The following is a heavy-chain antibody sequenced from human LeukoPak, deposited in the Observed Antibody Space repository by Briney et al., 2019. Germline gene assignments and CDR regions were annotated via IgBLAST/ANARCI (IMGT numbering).Heavy chain of an antibody. CDR2: ISSSGSTI. CDR1: GFTFSSYE. CDR3: ARGTTYYYDSSGRGAFDY. D-gene: IGHD3-22*01. V-gene: IGHV3-48*03. Sequence: GGSLRLSCAASGFTFSSYEMNWVRQAPGKGLEWVSYISSSGSTIYYADSVKGRFTISRDNAKNSLYLQMNSLRAEDTALYYCARGTTYYYDSSGRGAFDYWGQGTLVTVSS. J-gene: IGHJ4*02.